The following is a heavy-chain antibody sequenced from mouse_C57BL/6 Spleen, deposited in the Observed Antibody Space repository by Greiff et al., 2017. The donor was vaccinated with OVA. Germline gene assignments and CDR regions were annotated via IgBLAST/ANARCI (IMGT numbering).Heavy chain of an antibody. CDR1: GYSITSGYY. V-gene: IGHV3-6*01. Sequence: EVKLQESGPGLVKPSQSLSLTCSVTGYSITSGYYWNWIRQFPGNKLEWMGYISYDGSNNYNPSLKNRISITRDTSKNQFFLKLNSVTTEDTATYYCARIGPYYRGYFDYWGQGTTLTVSS. CDR2: ISYDGSN. CDR3: ARIGPYYRGYFDY. J-gene: IGHJ2*01. D-gene: IGHD2-12*01.